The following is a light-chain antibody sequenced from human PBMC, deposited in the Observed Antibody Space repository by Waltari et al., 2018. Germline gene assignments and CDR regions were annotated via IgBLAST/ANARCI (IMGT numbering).Light chain of an antibody. V-gene: IGLV1-44*01. CDR3: AAWDDSLNGLNWV. Sequence: QSVLTQPPSASGTPGQRVTISCSGSSSNIGSHTVNWYQHLPGTAPKLLIYNNSQRPSGVPDRFSGSKSGTSASLAISGLQSEDEADYYCAAWDDSLNGLNWVFGGGTKVIVL. CDR1: SSNIGSHT. J-gene: IGLJ3*02. CDR2: NNS.